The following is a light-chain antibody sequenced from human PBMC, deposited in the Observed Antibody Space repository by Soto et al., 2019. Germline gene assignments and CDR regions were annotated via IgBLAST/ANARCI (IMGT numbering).Light chain of an antibody. CDR1: GSDVGGYNY. CDR3: SSYAASNNLGV. Sequence: QSALTQPPSASGSPGQSGTISCIGTGSDVGGYNYVSWYQQHPGKAPKLMIYEVSKRPSGVPDRFSGSKSGNTASLTVSGLQAEDEADYYCSSYAASNNLGVFGGGTKVTVL. J-gene: IGLJ2*01. CDR2: EVS. V-gene: IGLV2-8*01.